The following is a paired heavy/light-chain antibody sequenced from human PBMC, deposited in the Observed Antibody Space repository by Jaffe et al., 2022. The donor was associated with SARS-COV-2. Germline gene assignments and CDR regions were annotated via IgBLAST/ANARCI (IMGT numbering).Light chain of an antibody. J-gene: IGLJ3*02. V-gene: IGLV1-47*01. CDR3: AAWDDSLSGVV. CDR2: RIN. CDR1: TSNIGGSD. Sequence: QSVLTQSPSASGTPGQRVTISCSGSTSNIGGSDVYWYQQLPGTAPKLLIYRINQRPSGVPDRFSGSKSGTSASLAISGLRSEDEADYYCAAWDDSLSGVVFGGGTKVTVL.
Heavy chain of an antibody. CDR2: GYRTGST. CDR1: GYSISSGNY. J-gene: IGHJ3*02. Sequence: QVQLQESGPGRAKASETLSLTCIVSGYSISSGNYWGWIRQPPGRGLEWIGSGYRTGSTYYNPSLKSRVTISLDTSKNQFSLKLSSVAATDTAIYFCARGLRAADGYNHHDAFDIWGQGTMVTVSS. D-gene: IGHD5-12*01. V-gene: IGHV4-38-2*02. CDR3: ARGLRAADGYNHHDAFDI.